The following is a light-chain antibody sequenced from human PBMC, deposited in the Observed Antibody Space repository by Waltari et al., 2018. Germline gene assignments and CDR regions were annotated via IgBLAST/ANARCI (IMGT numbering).Light chain of an antibody. CDR2: GLN. V-gene: IGLV1-40*01. CDR3: QSYDPDLSVV. J-gene: IGLJ2*01. CDR1: GSNIGAYD. Sequence: QSVLTQPPSVSGAPGQRVAISCTGSGSNIGAYDVHWYQQHPGKAPKLLIYGLNTRPVGVPDRFSGSQFGTSAALAITGLQAEDEADYYCQSYDPDLSVVFGGGTKLTVL.